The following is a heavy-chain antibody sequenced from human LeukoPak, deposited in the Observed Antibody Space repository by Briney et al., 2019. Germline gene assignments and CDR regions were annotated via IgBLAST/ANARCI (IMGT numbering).Heavy chain of an antibody. CDR3: ARVTYDYVWGSYRYGDYYYYMDV. J-gene: IGHJ6*03. CDR2: IYTSGST. CDR1: GGSISSYY. V-gene: IGHV4-4*07. D-gene: IGHD3-16*02. Sequence: SETLSLTCTVSGGSISSYYWSWIRQPAGKGLEWIGRIYTSGSTNYNPSLKSRVTMSVDTSKNQFSLKLSSVTAADTAVYYCARVTYDYVWGSYRYGDYYYYMDVWGKGTTVTISS.